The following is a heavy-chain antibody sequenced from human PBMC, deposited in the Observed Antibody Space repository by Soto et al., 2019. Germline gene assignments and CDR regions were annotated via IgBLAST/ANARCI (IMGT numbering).Heavy chain of an antibody. CDR1: AGTPNSGGNF. V-gene: IGHV4-30-4*01. J-gene: IGHJ2*01. CDR3: AYGDHLDLHPYLARRSFD. CDR2: IFYTGST. D-gene: IGHD4-17*01. Sequence: SLPWSGSAGTPNSGGNFWSWIRQPPGKGLEWIRSIFYTGSTYYSPSLKSRASLSMDTSKNLFSLRLRSLPAADSAFFYYAYGDHLDLHPYLARRSFD.